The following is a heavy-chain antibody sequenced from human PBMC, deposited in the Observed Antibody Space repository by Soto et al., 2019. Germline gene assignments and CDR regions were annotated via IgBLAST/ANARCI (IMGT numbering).Heavy chain of an antibody. Sequence: PSETLSLTCTVSGGSISSYYWSWIRQPPGKGLEWIGYIYYSGSTNYNPSLKSRVTVSVDTSKNQFSLKLSSVTAADTAVYYCARSTYGDYFDYWGQGTLVTVSS. V-gene: IGHV4-59*08. D-gene: IGHD4-17*01. CDR1: GGSISSYY. CDR3: ARSTYGDYFDY. J-gene: IGHJ4*02. CDR2: IYYSGST.